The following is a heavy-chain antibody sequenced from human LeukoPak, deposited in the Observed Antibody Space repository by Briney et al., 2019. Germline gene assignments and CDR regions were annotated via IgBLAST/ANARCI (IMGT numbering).Heavy chain of an antibody. CDR1: GGSVNVGGSY. J-gene: IGHJ3*02. CDR3: ARRLWSAGIDAFDI. V-gene: IGHV4-31*03. D-gene: IGHD4/OR15-4a*01. CDR2: IYYRGDT. Sequence: PSETLSLTCTVSGGSVNVGGSYWNWIRQHPGEGLEWIGYIYYRGDTYYNPSLRSRVTMSVDTSKNQFSLGLASLTAADTAVYYCARRLWSAGIDAFDIWAKGQWSPSLQ.